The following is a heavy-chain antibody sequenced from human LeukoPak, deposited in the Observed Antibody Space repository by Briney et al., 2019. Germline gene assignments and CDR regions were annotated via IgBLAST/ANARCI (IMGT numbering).Heavy chain of an antibody. CDR1: GFTFSNNA. Sequence: GGSLRLSCGASGFTFSNNAMHWVRQAPGKGLEWVSGISDNGRSTYYADSVKGRFTISRDKSKNMLYLQMNSLRAEDTAIYYCAEDLAGTTSFDFWGQGTLVTVSS. CDR3: AEDLAGTTSFDF. CDR2: ISDNGRST. V-gene: IGHV3-23*01. D-gene: IGHD1-7*01. J-gene: IGHJ4*02.